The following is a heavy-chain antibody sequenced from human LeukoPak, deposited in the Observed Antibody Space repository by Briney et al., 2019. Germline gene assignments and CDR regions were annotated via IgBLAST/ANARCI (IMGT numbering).Heavy chain of an antibody. J-gene: IGHJ3*01. CDR3: GIEPNGDYIGAFDF. CDR1: GIAFRNYA. Sequence: PGGSLRLSCVASGIAFRNYAMTWVRQAPGKGLEWVSSITGSGSTTRYADSVKGRFTISRDNSVGTLYLQLNSLSAADTAVYYCGIEPNGDYIGAFDFWGQGTKVTASS. V-gene: IGHV3-23*01. CDR2: ITGSGSTT. D-gene: IGHD4-17*01.